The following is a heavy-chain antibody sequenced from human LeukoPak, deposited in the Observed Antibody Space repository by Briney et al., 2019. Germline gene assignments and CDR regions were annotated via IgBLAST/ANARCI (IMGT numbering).Heavy chain of an antibody. CDR3: AKQSGADRGHLDF. V-gene: IGHV3-30*18. CDR1: GFTFSSYG. CDR2: ISYDGSNK. D-gene: IGHD4/OR15-4a*01. J-gene: IGHJ4*02. Sequence: QPGRSLRLSCAASGFTFSSYGMHWVRQAPGKGLEWVAVISYDGSNKYCADSVKGRFTISRDNSKNTLYLRMNSLRAEDTAVYYCAKQSGADRGHLDFWGQGTLVTVSS.